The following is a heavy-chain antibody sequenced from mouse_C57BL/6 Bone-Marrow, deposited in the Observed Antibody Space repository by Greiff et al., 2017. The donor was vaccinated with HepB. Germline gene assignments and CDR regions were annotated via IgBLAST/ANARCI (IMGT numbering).Heavy chain of an antibody. CDR1: GYTFTSYW. CDR3: ARLDAGDY. J-gene: IGHJ2*01. Sequence: QVQLQQPGAELVMPGASVKLSCKASGYTFTSYWMHWVKQRPGQGLEWIGEIDPSDSYTNYNQKFKGKSTLTVDKSSSTAYMQLSSLTSEDSAVYYCARLDAGDYWGQGTTLTVSS. V-gene: IGHV1-69*01. CDR2: IDPSDSYT.